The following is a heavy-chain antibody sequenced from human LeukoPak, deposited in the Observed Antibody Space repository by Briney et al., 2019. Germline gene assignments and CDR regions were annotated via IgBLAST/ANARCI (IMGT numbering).Heavy chain of an antibody. V-gene: IGHV3-64*01. Sequence: GGSLRLSCAASGFTFSSYAMHWVRQAPGRGLEYVSAISSNGGSTYYANSVKGRFTISRDNSKNTLYLQMDSLRAEDMAVYYCARSPRGAAAGHFDYWGQGTLVTVSS. CDR3: ARSPRGAAAGHFDY. CDR2: ISSNGGST. D-gene: IGHD6-13*01. J-gene: IGHJ4*02. CDR1: GFTFSSYA.